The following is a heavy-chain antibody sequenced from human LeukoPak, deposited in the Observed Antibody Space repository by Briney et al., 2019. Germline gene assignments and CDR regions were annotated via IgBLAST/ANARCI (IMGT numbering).Heavy chain of an antibody. CDR1: GFILSDYS. CDR3: ARVGNSGAFDI. CDR2: ISSSGDRT. Sequence: GGSLRLSCAASGFILSDYSMHWIRQAPGKGLEYVSAISSSGDRTYYANSVKGRFTISRDNSKNTLYLQMGSLRPGDMAVYYCARVGNSGAFDIWGQETMVTVSS. J-gene: IGHJ3*02. D-gene: IGHD3-10*01. V-gene: IGHV3-64*01.